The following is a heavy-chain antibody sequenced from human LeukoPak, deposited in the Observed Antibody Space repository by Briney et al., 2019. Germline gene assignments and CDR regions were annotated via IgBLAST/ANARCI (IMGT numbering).Heavy chain of an antibody. V-gene: IGHV3-23*01. CDR2: ISGSGGST. J-gene: IGHJ5*02. CDR3: AKYHGSGSQYNWFDP. D-gene: IGHD3-10*01. CDR1: GLTFSSYA. Sequence: GGSLRLSCAASGLTFSSYAMSWVRQAPGKGLEWVSAISGSGGSTYYADSVKGRFTISRDNSKNTLYLQMNGLRAEDTAVYYCAKYHGSGSQYNWFDPWGQGTLVTVSS.